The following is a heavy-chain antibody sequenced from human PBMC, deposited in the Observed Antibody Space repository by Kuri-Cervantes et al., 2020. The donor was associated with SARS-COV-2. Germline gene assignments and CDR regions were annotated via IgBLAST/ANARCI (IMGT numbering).Heavy chain of an antibody. CDR1: GASISNGSYY. J-gene: IGHJ4*02. V-gene: IGHV4-61*02. CDR3: ARDVVHTYGWRAFDY. Sequence: SETLSLTCTVSGASISNGSYYWSWIRQPAGKGLEWIGRFYTTGRINYNPSLKSRVTISVDTSKNQFSLRLTSVTAADTAVYYCARDVVHTYGWRAFDYWGQGSLVTVSS. D-gene: IGHD5-18*01. CDR2: FYTTGRI.